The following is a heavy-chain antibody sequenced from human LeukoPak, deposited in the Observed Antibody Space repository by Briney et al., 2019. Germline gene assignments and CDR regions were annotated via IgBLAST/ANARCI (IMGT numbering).Heavy chain of an antibody. CDR1: GFTFSSYW. Sequence: GGSLRLSCAASGFTFSSYWMSWVRQAPGKGLEWVANINQDGSEKYYVGSVKGRFTISRDNAKNSLFLQMNSLRAEDTAVYYCARVPATVKADYWGQGTLVTVSS. D-gene: IGHD4-17*01. CDR3: ARVPATVKADY. CDR2: INQDGSEK. V-gene: IGHV3-7*04. J-gene: IGHJ4*02.